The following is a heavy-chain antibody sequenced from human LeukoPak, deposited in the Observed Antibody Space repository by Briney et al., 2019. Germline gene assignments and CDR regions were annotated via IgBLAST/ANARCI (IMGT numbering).Heavy chain of an antibody. D-gene: IGHD6-13*01. Sequence: PGGSLRLSCAASGFTFSGYDMHWVRQAPGKGLEWVALIRSDGSDKYYADSVKGRFTISRDNSKNTVFLQMNSLRAEDTAVYYCAKDIAAAGGPCAYWGQGTLVTVSS. V-gene: IGHV3-30*02. CDR1: GFTFSGYD. CDR2: IRSDGSDK. J-gene: IGHJ4*02. CDR3: AKDIAAAGGPCAY.